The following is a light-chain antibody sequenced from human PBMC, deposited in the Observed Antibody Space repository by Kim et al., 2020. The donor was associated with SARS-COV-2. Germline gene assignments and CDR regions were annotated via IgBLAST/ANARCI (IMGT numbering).Light chain of an antibody. CDR2: DAS. Sequence: EIVMTQSPPTLSVSPGERATLSCRASQSVSTNLVWYQQRPGQAPRLLIYDASTRATGIPARFSGSGSGTEFTLTISSMQSEDFAVYYCQKNNNFRTFGQGTKVDIK. CDR1: QSVSTN. V-gene: IGKV3-15*01. CDR3: QKNNNFRT. J-gene: IGKJ1*01.